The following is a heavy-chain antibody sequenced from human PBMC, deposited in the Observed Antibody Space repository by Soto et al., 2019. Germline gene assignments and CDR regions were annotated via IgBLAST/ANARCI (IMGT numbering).Heavy chain of an antibody. J-gene: IGHJ4*02. Sequence: ASVKVSCKGSGYTFTSYHISWVRKATGQGLEWMGWMNVKTGETGYAQKFQGRLTITRNTAISTAYMDLSNLRSDDTAVYYCARDFSSSSYFDFWGQRTQVTVSS. D-gene: IGHD6-6*01. CDR2: MNVKTGET. CDR3: ARDFSSSSYFDF. CDR1: GYTFTSYH. V-gene: IGHV1-8*02.